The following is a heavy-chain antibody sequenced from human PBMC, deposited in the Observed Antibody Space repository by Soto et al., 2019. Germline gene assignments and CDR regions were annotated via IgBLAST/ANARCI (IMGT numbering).Heavy chain of an antibody. CDR3: ARGAYYYDSSGYYQPQLVGWYFDL. Sequence: GGSLRLSCATSGFTFSSYGMHWVRQAPGKGLEWVAVISHDGSNKYYADSVKGRFTISRDNSKNTLYLQMNSLRAEDTAVYYCARGAYYYDSSGYYQPQLVGWYFDLWGRGTLVTVSS. D-gene: IGHD3-22*01. J-gene: IGHJ2*01. CDR1: GFTFSSYG. CDR2: ISHDGSNK. V-gene: IGHV3-30*03.